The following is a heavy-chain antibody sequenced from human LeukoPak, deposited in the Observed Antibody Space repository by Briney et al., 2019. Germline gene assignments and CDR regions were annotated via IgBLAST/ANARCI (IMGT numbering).Heavy chain of an antibody. CDR1: GFTFSTYA. V-gene: IGHV3-23*01. Sequence: GGSLRLSCAASGFTFSTYAMSWVRQAPGKGLEWVSTITGGGSTYYADSVKGRFTISRHNSKNTLYLQMNSLRAEDTAVYHCAREVGGSAFDIWGQGTMVTVSS. CDR2: ITGGGST. J-gene: IGHJ3*02. CDR3: AREVGGSAFDI. D-gene: IGHD3-16*01.